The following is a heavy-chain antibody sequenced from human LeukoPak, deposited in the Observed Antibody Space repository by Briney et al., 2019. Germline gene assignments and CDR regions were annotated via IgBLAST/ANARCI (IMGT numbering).Heavy chain of an antibody. Sequence: GGSLRLSCAASGFTFSNAWMSWVRQAPGKGLEWVGRIKSTTDGGTTDYAAPVKGRFTISRDDSRDTLYLQMNSLKTEDSAVYYCTVIRGYCSGGSCLGFWGQGTLVTVSS. D-gene: IGHD2-15*01. J-gene: IGHJ4*02. CDR1: GFTFSNAW. CDR2: IKSTTDGGTT. V-gene: IGHV3-15*01. CDR3: TVIRGYCSGGSCLGF.